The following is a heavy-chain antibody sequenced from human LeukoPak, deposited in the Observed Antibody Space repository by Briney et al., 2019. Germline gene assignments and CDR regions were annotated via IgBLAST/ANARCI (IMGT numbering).Heavy chain of an antibody. V-gene: IGHV1-3*01. CDR3: ATKSVDDSSGYHYYYGMDV. D-gene: IGHD3-22*01. CDR2: INAGNGNT. J-gene: IGHJ6*02. Sequence: ASVKVSCKASGYTFTSYAMHWVRQAPGQRLEWMGWINAGNGNTKYSQKFQGRVTITRDTSASTAYMELSSLRSEDTAVYYCATKSVDDSSGYHYYYGMDVWGQGTAVTVSS. CDR1: GYTFTSYA.